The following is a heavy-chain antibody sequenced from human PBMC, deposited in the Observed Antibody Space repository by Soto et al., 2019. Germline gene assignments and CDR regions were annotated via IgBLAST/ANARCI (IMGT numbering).Heavy chain of an antibody. CDR1: GFSLSTSGMC. V-gene: IGHV2-70*01. J-gene: IGHJ6*02. CDR2: IDWDDDK. Sequence: SGPTLVNPTQTLTLTCTFSGFSLSTSGMCVSWIRQPPGKALEWLALIDWDDDKYYSTSLKTRLTISKDTSKNQVVLTMTNMDHVDTATYYCARSTSCYTGYYYYGMDVWGQGTTVTVSS. CDR3: ARSTSCYTGYYYYGMDV. D-gene: IGHD2-2*02.